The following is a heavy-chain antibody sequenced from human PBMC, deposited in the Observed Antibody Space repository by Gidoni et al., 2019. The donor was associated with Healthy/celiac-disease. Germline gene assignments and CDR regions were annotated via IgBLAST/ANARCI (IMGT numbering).Heavy chain of an antibody. D-gene: IGHD3-10*01. J-gene: IGHJ4*02. CDR1: GFTFSSYD. Sequence: EVQLVESGGGLVQPGGSLRLSCAASGFTFSSYDMHWVRQATGKGLEWVSAIGTAGDTYYPGSVKGRFTISRENAKNSLYLQMNSLRAGDTAVYYCARGGDMVRGVIFFDYWGQGTLVTVSS. CDR2: IGTAGDT. V-gene: IGHV3-13*04. CDR3: ARGGDMVRGVIFFDY.